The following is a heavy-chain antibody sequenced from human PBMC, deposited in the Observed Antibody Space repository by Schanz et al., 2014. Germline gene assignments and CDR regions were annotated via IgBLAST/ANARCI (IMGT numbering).Heavy chain of an antibody. Sequence: QIQLVESGGGVVQPGTSLRLSCTISGFSFSRYGMHWVRQAPGKGLEWVAGISSDETVTYYVDSVKGRFTISRDNSKNTLYLQMSSLKTEDTAVYYCAKIGYGGLLNYYIDHWGQGTLVTVSS. J-gene: IGHJ4*02. CDR2: ISSDETVT. CDR3: AKIGYGGLLNYYIDH. CDR1: GFSFSRYG. V-gene: IGHV3-30*18. D-gene: IGHD3-16*01.